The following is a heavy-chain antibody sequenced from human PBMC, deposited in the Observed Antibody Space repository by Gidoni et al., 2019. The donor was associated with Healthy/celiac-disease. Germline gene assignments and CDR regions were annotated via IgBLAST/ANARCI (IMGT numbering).Heavy chain of an antibody. D-gene: IGHD6-6*01. J-gene: IGHJ4*02. CDR1: GASISSSPYY. V-gene: IGHV4-39*01. Sequence: QLQLQESGPGLVKPSETLSLTCTVSGASISSSPYYWGWIRQPPGKGLEWIGSIYYSGSTYYNPSLKSRVTISVDTAKNQFSLKLTSGTAADTAVYYCARLSVEYSISPKVGFDYWGQGTLVTVSS. CDR3: ARLSVEYSISPKVGFDY. CDR2: IYYSGST.